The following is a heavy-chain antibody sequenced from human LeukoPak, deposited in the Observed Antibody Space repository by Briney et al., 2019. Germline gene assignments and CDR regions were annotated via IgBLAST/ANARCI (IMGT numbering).Heavy chain of an antibody. CDR2: ISWNSGKI. V-gene: IGHV3-9*01. D-gene: IGHD2-8*01. CDR1: GFTFDDYA. J-gene: IGHJ3*02. CDR3: AKETHSTMVPGYAFDI. Sequence: PGGSLRLSCAASGFTFDDYAIHWVRQAPGKGLEWVSGISWNSGKIVYADSVKGRFTISRDNAKNSVYLQMDSLRAEDTALYYCAKETHSTMVPGYAFDIWGQGTMVNVSS.